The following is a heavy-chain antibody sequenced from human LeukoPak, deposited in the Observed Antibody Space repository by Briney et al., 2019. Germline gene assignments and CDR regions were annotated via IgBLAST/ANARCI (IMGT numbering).Heavy chain of an antibody. J-gene: IGHJ4*02. CDR3: AVVYDSSGYVFDY. V-gene: IGHV1-2*02. CDR2: INPNSGGT. Sequence: ASVKVSCKASGYTFTGDYMHWVRQAPGHGLEWMGWINPNSGGTNYAQKFQGRVTMTRDTSISTAYMELSRLRSDDTAVYYCAVVYDSSGYVFDYWGQGTLVTVSS. D-gene: IGHD3-22*01. CDR1: GYTFTGDY.